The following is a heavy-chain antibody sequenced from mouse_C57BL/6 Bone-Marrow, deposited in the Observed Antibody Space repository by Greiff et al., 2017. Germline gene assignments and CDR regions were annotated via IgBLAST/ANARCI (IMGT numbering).Heavy chain of an antibody. J-gene: IGHJ4*01. CDR3: ARDTLYAMDY. CDR2: IYPGGGYT. D-gene: IGHD5-1-1*01. CDR1: GYTFTNYW. Sequence: VQVVESGAELVRPGTSVKMSCKASGYTFTNYWIGWAKQRPGHGLEWIGDIYPGGGYTNYNEKFKGKATLTADKSSSTAYMQFSSLTSEDSAIYYCARDTLYAMDYWGQGTSVTVSS. V-gene: IGHV1-63*01.